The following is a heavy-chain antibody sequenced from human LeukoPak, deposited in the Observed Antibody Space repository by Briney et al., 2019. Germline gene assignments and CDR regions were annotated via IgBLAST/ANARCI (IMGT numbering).Heavy chain of an antibody. CDR3: ARDRGSTMVRGVIGF. Sequence: GGSLRLSCAASGFTFSSYSMNWVRQAPGKGLEWVSYISSSSSTIYYADSVKGRFTISRDNAKNSLYLQMNSLRAEDTAVYYCARDRGSTMVRGVIGFWGRGTLVTVSS. D-gene: IGHD3-10*01. J-gene: IGHJ4*02. CDR1: GFTFSSYS. CDR2: ISSSSSTI. V-gene: IGHV3-48*01.